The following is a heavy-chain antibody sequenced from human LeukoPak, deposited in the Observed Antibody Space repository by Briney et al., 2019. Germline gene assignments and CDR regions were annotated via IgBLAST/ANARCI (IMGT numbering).Heavy chain of an antibody. Sequence: PSETLSLTCTVSGGSISSYYWSWIRQPAGKGLEWIGRIYTSGSTNYNPSLKSPVTMSVDTSKNQFSLKLSSVTAADTAVYYCARYYDILTGYLDAFDIWGQGTMVTVSS. D-gene: IGHD3-9*01. V-gene: IGHV4-4*07. J-gene: IGHJ3*02. CDR3: ARYYDILTGYLDAFDI. CDR1: GGSISSYY. CDR2: IYTSGST.